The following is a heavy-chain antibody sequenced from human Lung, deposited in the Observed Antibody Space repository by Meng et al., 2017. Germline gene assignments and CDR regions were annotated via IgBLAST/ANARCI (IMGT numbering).Heavy chain of an antibody. J-gene: IGHJ4*02. Sequence: QVQLHQWGAGLLKPSETLSLPCVVSGGSFSDYDWSWIRQPPGKGLEWIGEINHSGSTNYNPSLESRATISVDTSQNNLSLKLSSVTAADSAVYYCARGPTTMAHDFDYWGQGTLVTVSS. V-gene: IGHV4-34*01. CDR3: ARGPTTMAHDFDY. CDR1: GGSFSDYD. CDR2: INHSGST. D-gene: IGHD4-11*01.